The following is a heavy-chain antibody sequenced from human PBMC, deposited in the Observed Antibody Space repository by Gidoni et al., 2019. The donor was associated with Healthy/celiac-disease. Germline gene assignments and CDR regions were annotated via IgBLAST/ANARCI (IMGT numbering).Heavy chain of an antibody. Sequence: EVKLLATGGGLVQPVRSLRLCCVASGFPFSSYAMSWVRQSPGKGLEWVLSISGISVSTFFADSVTARFTIATDNSKNTLYLLMNSLRAEDTAVYYCAYDWSAAAGLPVIDYWGQETLVTVSS. V-gene: IGHV3-23*01. CDR3: AYDWSAAAGLPVIDY. J-gene: IGHJ4*02. D-gene: IGHD6-13*01. CDR1: GFPFSSYA. CDR2: ISGISVST.